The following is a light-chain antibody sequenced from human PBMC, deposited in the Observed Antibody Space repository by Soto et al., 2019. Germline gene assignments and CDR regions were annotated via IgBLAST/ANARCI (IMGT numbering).Light chain of an antibody. Sequence: QSAMTHPASVCGSPGHSITISCTGSSSDIGRYKYVSWYQQHPDKAPRLIIYEVTNRPSGVSSRFSGSKSHNTASLTISGLQAEAEADYYCSSYTDDPPYVFGTGTRSPS. CDR3: SSYTDDPPYV. V-gene: IGLV2-14*01. CDR2: EVT. J-gene: IGLJ1*01. CDR1: SSDIGRYKY.